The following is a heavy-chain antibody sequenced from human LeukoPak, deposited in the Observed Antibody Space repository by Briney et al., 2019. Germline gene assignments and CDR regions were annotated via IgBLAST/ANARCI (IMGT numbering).Heavy chain of an antibody. J-gene: IGHJ4*02. CDR3: ARDGRRDGYNFDY. CDR2: IYSGGST. V-gene: IGHV3-53*01. Sequence: GGSLRLSCAASGFTVSSNYMSWVRQAPGKGLEWVSVIYSGGSTYYADSVKGRFTISRGNSKNTLYLQMNSLRAEDTAVYYCARDGRRDGYNFDYWGQGTLVTVSS. CDR1: GFTVSSNY. D-gene: IGHD5-24*01.